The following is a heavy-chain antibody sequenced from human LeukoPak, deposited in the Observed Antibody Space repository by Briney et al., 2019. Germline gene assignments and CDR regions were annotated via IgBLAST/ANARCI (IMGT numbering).Heavy chain of an antibody. V-gene: IGHV3-23*01. D-gene: IGHD4-17*01. CDR3: ARPAARRPT. Sequence: GGSLRLSCAASGFTFSNYAMTWVRQAPGKGLEWVSTISGSSGSTYYAGSVKGRFTISRDNSKNTLYLQMNSLRAEDTAVYYCARPAARRPTWGQGTLVTASS. CDR2: ISGSSGST. J-gene: IGHJ4*02. CDR1: GFTFSNYA.